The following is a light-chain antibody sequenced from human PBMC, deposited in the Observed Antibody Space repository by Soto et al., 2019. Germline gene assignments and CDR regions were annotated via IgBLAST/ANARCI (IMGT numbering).Light chain of an antibody. CDR1: SGHSSYA. Sequence: QPVLTQSPSASASLGASVKLTCTLSSGHSSYAIAWPQQQPEKGPRYLMKLNSDGSHSKGDGIPDRFSGSSSGAERYLTISSLQSEDEADYYCQTWGTGIQVFGGGTKVTVL. CDR2: LNSDGSH. J-gene: IGLJ3*02. CDR3: QTWGTGIQV. V-gene: IGLV4-69*01.